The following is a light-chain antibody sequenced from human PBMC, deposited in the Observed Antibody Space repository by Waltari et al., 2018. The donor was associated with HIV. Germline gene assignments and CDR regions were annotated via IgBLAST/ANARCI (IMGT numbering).Light chain of an antibody. J-gene: IGKJ3*01. Sequence: EIVSTQSQGTLSLSPGERATLSCRASPSVSSSYLAWYQQKPGQAPRLLLYGASSRATGIPDRFSGSGSGADFTLSISRLEPEDFAVYYCQQYGRSAFTFGPGTKVDIK. CDR1: PSVSSSY. V-gene: IGKV3-20*01. CDR2: GAS. CDR3: QQYGRSAFT.